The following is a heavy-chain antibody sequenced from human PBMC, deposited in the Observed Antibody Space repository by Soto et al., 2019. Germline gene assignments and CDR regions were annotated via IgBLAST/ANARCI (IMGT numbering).Heavy chain of an antibody. CDR1: GGTFSSYA. Sequence: QVQLVQSGAEVKKPGSSVKVSCKASGGTFSSYAISWVRQAPGQGLEWMGGIIPIFGTANYEQKFQGRVTMTADESTSTAYMELSSLRSEDTAVYYFARLRITIFGVDRYYYYYGMDVWGQGTTVTVSS. V-gene: IGHV1-69*12. D-gene: IGHD3-3*01. J-gene: IGHJ6*02. CDR2: IIPIFGTA. CDR3: ARLRITIFGVDRYYYYYGMDV.